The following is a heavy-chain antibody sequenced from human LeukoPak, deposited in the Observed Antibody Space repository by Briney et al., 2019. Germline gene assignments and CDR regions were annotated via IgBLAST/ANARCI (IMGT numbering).Heavy chain of an antibody. CDR3: ATGRNGVVPAPILGVGPWYNYHYMDV. J-gene: IGHJ6*03. CDR2: IYYSGST. CDR1: GGSISSHY. Sequence: PSETLSLTCTVSGGSISSHYWSWIRQPPGKGLEWIGYIYYSGSTNYNPSLKSRVTISVDTSKNQFSLKLSSVTAADTAVYYCATGRNGVVPAPILGVGPWYNYHYMDVWGKGTTVTVSS. V-gene: IGHV4-59*11. D-gene: IGHD2-2*02.